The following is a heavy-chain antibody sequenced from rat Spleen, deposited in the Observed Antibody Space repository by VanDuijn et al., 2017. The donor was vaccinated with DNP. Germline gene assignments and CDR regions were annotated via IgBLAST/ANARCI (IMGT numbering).Heavy chain of an antibody. Sequence: EVQLVESGGGLVQPGRSLKLSCAASGFTFSNYGMHWIRQAPTKGLEWVASISPSGGSTYYRDSVKGRFTISRDNAKSTLYLQMDSLRSEDTATYYCATDRANSGGFAYWGQGTLVTVSS. CDR1: GFTFSNYG. CDR3: ATDRANSGGFAY. J-gene: IGHJ3*01. CDR2: ISPSGGST. D-gene: IGHD4-3*01. V-gene: IGHV5-19*01.